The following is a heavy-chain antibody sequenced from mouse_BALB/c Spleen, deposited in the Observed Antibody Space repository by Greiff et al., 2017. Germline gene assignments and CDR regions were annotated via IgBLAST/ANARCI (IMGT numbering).Heavy chain of an antibody. J-gene: IGHJ2*01. V-gene: IGHV5-6-5*01. Sequence: EVMLVESGGGLVKPGGSLKLSCAASGFTFSSYAMSWVRQTPEKRLEWVASISSGGSTYYPDSVKGRFTISRDNARNILYLQMSSLRSEDTAMYYCARGELRKYYFDYWGQGTTLTVSS. CDR2: ISSGGST. CDR3: ARGELRKYYFDY. CDR1: GFTFSSYA. D-gene: IGHD1-1*01.